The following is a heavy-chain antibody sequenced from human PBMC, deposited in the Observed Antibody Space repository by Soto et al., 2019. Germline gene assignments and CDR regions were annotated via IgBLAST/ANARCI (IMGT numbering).Heavy chain of an antibody. D-gene: IGHD5-18*01. CDR3: ARDTGYTFGSLNY. Sequence: HVELVQSGADVKKPGASVTISCKAYGYTFTDYALHWVRQAPGQRLEWMGWMHAGVGNNLYSQKFQGRITITRYTSASTAYMELNRLKSEDTAIYYCARDTGYTFGSLNYWGPGTLFTVSS. CDR1: GYTFTDYA. CDR2: MHAGVGNN. J-gene: IGHJ4*02. V-gene: IGHV1-3*01.